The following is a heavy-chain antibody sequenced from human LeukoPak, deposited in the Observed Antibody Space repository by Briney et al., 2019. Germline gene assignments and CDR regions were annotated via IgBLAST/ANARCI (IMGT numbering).Heavy chain of an antibody. Sequence: PATSDTTYSPSFQGQVTISADKSSSTAYLQWSSLKASDTAIYYCARPKTLGGYNYEFEFWGQGTLATVSS. CDR2: PATSDT. J-gene: IGHJ4*02. D-gene: IGHD5-18*01. CDR3: ARPKTLGGYNYEFEF. V-gene: IGHV5-51*01.